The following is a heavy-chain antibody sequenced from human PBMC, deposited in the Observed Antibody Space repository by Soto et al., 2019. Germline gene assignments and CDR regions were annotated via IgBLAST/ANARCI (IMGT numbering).Heavy chain of an antibody. J-gene: IGHJ6*03. Sequence: QAGGSLRLSCAASGFTFSSYAMSRVRQAPGKGLEWVSAISGSGGSTYYADPVKGRFTISRDNSKNTLYLQMNSLRAEDTAVYYCAKDLASYDFWSGYYKGYYYYYYMDVWGKGTTVTVSS. V-gene: IGHV3-23*01. D-gene: IGHD3-3*01. CDR1: GFTFSSYA. CDR3: AKDLASYDFWSGYYKGYYYYYYMDV. CDR2: ISGSGGST.